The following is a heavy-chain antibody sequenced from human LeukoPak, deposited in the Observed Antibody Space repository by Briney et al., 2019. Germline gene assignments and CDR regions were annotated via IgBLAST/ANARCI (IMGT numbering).Heavy chain of an antibody. V-gene: IGHV3-48*04. CDR3: ARGHCSGGGCRRPYNWFDP. Sequence: GGSLRLSCAASGFTFSSYSMNWVRQAPGKGLEWVSYISSSSSTIYYADSVKGRFTISRDNAKNSLYLQMNSLRAEDTAVYYCARGHCSGGGCRRPYNWFDPWGQGTLVTVSS. J-gene: IGHJ5*02. D-gene: IGHD2-15*01. CDR1: GFTFSSYS. CDR2: ISSSSSTI.